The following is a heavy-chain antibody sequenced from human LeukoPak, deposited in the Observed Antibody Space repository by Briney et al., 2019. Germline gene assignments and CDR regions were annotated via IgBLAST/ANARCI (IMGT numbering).Heavy chain of an antibody. Sequence: GRSLRLSCAASGFTFSSYAIHWVRQAPGKGLEWVAVIAYDGGNKYYADSVNGRFTIARDNTKNTLFLQINSLRAEETGVYYCARDSSHWYSYDRSGSNGFDPWGQGTMVTVSS. CDR1: GFTFSSYA. J-gene: IGHJ5*02. V-gene: IGHV3-30-3*01. D-gene: IGHD3-22*01. CDR2: IAYDGGNK. CDR3: ARDSSHWYSYDRSGSNGFDP.